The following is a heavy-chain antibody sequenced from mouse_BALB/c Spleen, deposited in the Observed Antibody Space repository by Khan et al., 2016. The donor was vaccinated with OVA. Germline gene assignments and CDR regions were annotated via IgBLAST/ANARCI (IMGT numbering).Heavy chain of an antibody. J-gene: IGHJ3*01. CDR3: ARRGYWILY. Sequence: QVQLKQSGAELVRPGSSVKISCKASGYAFSSYWMNWVKQRPGQGLEWIGQIYPGNGDTNYNGKFKGKATLTADKSSSTAYMQLSSLTSEDSAVYFCARRGYWILYWGQGTLVTVSA. CDR2: IYPGNGDT. D-gene: IGHD2-2*01. CDR1: GYAFSSYW. V-gene: IGHV1-80*01.